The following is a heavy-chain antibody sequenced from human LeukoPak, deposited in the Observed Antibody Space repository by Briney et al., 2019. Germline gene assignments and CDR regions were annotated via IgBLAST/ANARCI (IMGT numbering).Heavy chain of an antibody. CDR2: MNPNSGNT. J-gene: IGHJ6*03. V-gene: IGHV1-8*01. D-gene: IGHD6-19*01. CDR1: GYTFTSYD. CDR3: ARGSSGWFNYYYYMDV. Sequence: ASVKVSCKASGYTFTSYDINWVRQATGQGLEWMGWMNPNSGNTGYAQKFQGRVTMTRNTSISTAYMELSSLRSEDTAVYYCARGSSGWFNYYYYMDVWVKGTTVTVSS.